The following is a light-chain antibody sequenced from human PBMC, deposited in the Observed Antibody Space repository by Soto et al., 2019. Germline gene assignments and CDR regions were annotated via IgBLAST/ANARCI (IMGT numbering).Light chain of an antibody. CDR1: NSDVGGYNS. J-gene: IGLJ1*01. V-gene: IGLV2-14*01. CDR2: DVN. CDR3: SSYTSITALV. Sequence: QSVLTQPASVSGSPGQSITISCTGTNSDVGGYNSVSWYQQHPGKVPKIMIYDVNIRPSGVPDRFSGSKSGNTASLTISGLQAEDEADYYCSSYTSITALVFGAGTKVTFL.